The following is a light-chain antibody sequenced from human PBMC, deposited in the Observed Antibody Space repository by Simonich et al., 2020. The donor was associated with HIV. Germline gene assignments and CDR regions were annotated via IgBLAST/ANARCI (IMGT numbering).Light chain of an antibody. CDR1: HSVSRH. Sequence: EIVMPQSPATLSVSPGERATLSCRSSHSVSRHLAWFQQTPGQAPRLLIFGASTRATAIPARFSGSGSGTEFTLTISTMQSEDFAVYYCQQYNDWPWTFGQGTKVEIK. CDR3: QQYNDWPWT. CDR2: GAS. V-gene: IGKV3-15*01. J-gene: IGKJ1*01.